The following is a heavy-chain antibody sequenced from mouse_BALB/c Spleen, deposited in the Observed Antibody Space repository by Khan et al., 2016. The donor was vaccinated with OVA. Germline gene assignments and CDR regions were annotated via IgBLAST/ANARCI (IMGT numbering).Heavy chain of an antibody. J-gene: IGHJ3*01. CDR1: GYTFTDYY. CDR2: ISPGSDNA. CDR3: AREWAAWFPY. V-gene: IGHV1-77*01. Sequence: QMQLEESGPELARPGASVKLSCKASGYTFTDYYLNWMRQRTGQGLEWIGEISPGSDNAYYNEKFKGKATLTADKSSSTAYMQLTSLTSEDSAVYFCAREWAAWFPYWGQGTLVTVSA.